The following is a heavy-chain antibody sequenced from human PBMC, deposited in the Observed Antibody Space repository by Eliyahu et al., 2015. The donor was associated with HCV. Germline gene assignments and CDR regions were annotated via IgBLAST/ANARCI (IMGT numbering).Heavy chain of an antibody. CDR3: ARISGMPRGVFDF. D-gene: IGHD3-10*01. CDR2: IDWEDDK. J-gene: IGHJ4*02. CDR1: GFSLTTSGMC. V-gene: IGHV2-70*01. Sequence: QVTLRESGPALVKPTQTLTLTCTFSGFSLTTSGMCVSWIRQPPGKALEWLALIDWEDDKYYSRSLKTRLTISKGTSRNEVVLTMTNMDPSDAATYYCARISGMPRGVFDFWGRGTLVTVSS.